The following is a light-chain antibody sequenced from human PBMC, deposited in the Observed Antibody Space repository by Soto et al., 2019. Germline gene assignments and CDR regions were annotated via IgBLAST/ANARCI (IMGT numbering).Light chain of an antibody. CDR3: NSYTTSSTLV. CDR1: SSDVGGYNF. J-gene: IGLJ1*01. V-gene: IGLV2-14*03. CDR2: EVT. Sequence: QSALTQPASVSGSPGQSITISCTGTSSDVGGYNFVSWYQQHPGKAPKLMIYEVTSRPSGVSNRFSGSKSGNTASLTISGLQAEDEPDYYCNSYTTSSTLVFGTGTKLTVL.